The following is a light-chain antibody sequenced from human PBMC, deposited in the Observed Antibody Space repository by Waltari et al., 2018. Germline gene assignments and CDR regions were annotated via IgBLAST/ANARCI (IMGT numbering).Light chain of an antibody. V-gene: IGLV2-8*01. J-gene: IGLJ1*01. CDR1: SSDVGGYSY. CDR2: EVY. CDR3: SSYAGSNNLGV. Sequence: QSALTQPPSASGSPGQSVTISCTGTSSDVGGYSYVSWYQHHPGKAPKLIIYEVYKRPSGFPDRFSGSTSGHTASLTVSGLQAEDEADYYCSSYAGSNNLGVFGTGTKVTVL.